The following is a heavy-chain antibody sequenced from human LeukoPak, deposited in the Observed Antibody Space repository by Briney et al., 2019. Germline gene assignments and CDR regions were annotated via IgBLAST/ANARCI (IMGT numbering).Heavy chain of an antibody. CDR3: AAAPSGDYCSSTSCYGGYYYYYGMDV. D-gene: IGHD2-2*01. J-gene: IGHJ6*02. CDR2: IVVGSGNT. Sequence: GASVKVSCKASGFTFTSSAMQWVRQARGQRLEWIGWIVVGSGNTNYAQKFQERVTITRDMSTSTAYMELSSLRPEDTAVYYCAAAPSGDYCSSTSCYGGYYYYYGMDVWGQGTTVTVSS. V-gene: IGHV1-58*02. CDR1: GFTFTSSA.